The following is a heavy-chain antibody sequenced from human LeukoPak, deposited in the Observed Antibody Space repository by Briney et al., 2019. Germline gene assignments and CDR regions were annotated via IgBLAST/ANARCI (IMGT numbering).Heavy chain of an antibody. J-gene: IGHJ4*02. CDR1: GGSFSGYY. CDR2: INHSGST. V-gene: IGHV4-34*01. CDR3: ARYPIAAAGTCFDY. Sequence: SETLSLTCAVYGGSFSGYYWSWLRQPPGKGLEWIGEINHSGSTNYNPSLKSRVTISVDTSKNQFSLKLSSVTAADTAVYYCARYPIAAAGTCFDYWGQGTLVTVSS. D-gene: IGHD6-13*01.